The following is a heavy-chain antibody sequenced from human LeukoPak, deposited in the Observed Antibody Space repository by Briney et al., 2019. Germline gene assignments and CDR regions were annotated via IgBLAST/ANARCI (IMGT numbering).Heavy chain of an antibody. CDR3: ARGPTIRDYDFWTMDV. CDR1: GFTFSSYC. Sequence: GGSLRLSCAASGFTFSSYCMHWVRQAPGKGLVWVSRSNSDGSTTNYAESVKGRFTISRDNAKNMLYLQMNSLRAEDTAVYYCARGPTIRDYDFWTMDVWGKGTTVTVSS. J-gene: IGHJ6*04. CDR2: SNSDGSTT. V-gene: IGHV3-74*01. D-gene: IGHD3-3*01.